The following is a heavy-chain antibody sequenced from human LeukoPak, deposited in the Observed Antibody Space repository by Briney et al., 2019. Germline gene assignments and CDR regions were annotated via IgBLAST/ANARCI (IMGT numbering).Heavy chain of an antibody. CDR3: ARRRYYGSGSYYNILWFDP. V-gene: IGHV4-39*01. J-gene: IGHJ5*02. CDR2: IYYSGGT. Sequence: SETLSLTCTVSGGSISSRNYCWGWIRQPPGKGLEWIGNIYYSGGTYYNPSLKSRVTISVDTSKNQFSLKLSSVTAADTAVYYCARRRYYGSGSYYNILWFDPWGQGTLVTVSS. CDR1: GGSISSRNYC. D-gene: IGHD3-10*01.